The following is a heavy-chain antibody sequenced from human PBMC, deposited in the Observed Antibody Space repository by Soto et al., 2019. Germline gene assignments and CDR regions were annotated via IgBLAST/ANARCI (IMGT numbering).Heavy chain of an antibody. CDR2: INSDGSST. V-gene: IGHV3-74*01. CDR3: ARDHIQGITTFGVVTSLYYYGMDV. Sequence: GFLSLSCAASGLTFSSYWMHWVRQAPGKGLVWVSRINSDGSSTSYADSVKGRFTISRDNAKNTLYLQMNSLRAEDTAVYYCARDHIQGITTFGVVTSLYYYGMDVWGQGTTVTVSS. J-gene: IGHJ6*02. CDR1: GLTFSSYW. D-gene: IGHD3-3*01.